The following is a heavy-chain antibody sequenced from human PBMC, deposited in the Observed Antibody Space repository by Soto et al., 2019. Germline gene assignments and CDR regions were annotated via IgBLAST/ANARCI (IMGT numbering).Heavy chain of an antibody. J-gene: IGHJ4*02. CDR1: GFTFSSYS. CDR2: ISSSSYI. D-gene: IGHD3-22*01. CDR3: ARRSAIVAPDDY. Sequence: PGGSLRLSCAASGFTFSSYSMNWVRQAPGKGLEWVSSISSSSYIYYADSVKGRFTIPRDNAKNSLYLQMNSLRAEDTAVYYCARRSAIVAPDDYWGQGTLVTVSS. V-gene: IGHV3-21*01.